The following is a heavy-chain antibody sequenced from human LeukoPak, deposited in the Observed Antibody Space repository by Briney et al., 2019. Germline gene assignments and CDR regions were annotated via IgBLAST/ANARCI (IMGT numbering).Heavy chain of an antibody. V-gene: IGHV4-31*03. CDR3: ARDTGWSFDY. D-gene: IGHD2-15*01. Sequence: SETLSLTCTVSGGSISSGGYYWSWIRQHPGKGLEWIGYIYYSGSTYYNPSLKSRVTISVDTSKNQFSLKLSSVTAADTAVYYCARDTGWSFDYWGQGTLVTVSS. CDR1: GGSISSGGYY. J-gene: IGHJ4*02. CDR2: IYYSGST.